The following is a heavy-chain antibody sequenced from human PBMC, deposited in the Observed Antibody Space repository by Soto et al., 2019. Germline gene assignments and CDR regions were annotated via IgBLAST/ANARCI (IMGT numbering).Heavy chain of an antibody. Sequence: GESLKISCAASGFTFSSYAMSWVRQAPGKGLEWVSAISGSGGSTYYADSVKGRFTISRDNSKNTLYLQMNSLRAEDTAVYYCAKDVTRAPNWFDPWGQGTLVTVSS. CDR1: GFTFSSYA. V-gene: IGHV3-23*01. D-gene: IGHD3-10*01. CDR3: AKDVTRAPNWFDP. J-gene: IGHJ5*02. CDR2: ISGSGGST.